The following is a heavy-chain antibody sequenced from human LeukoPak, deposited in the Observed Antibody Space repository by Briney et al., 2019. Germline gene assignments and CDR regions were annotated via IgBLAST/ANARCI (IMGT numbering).Heavy chain of an antibody. CDR1: GYSISSGYY. V-gene: IGHV4-38-2*02. CDR2: IYHSGST. D-gene: IGHD3-10*01. J-gene: IGHJ4*02. Sequence: SETLYLTCTVSGYSISSGYYWGWIRQPPGQGLEWIGSIYHSGSTYYNPSLKSRVTISVDTSKNQFSLKLSSVTAADTAVYYCARDLGSGSYGYYFDYWGQGTLVTVSS. CDR3: ARDLGSGSYGYYFDY.